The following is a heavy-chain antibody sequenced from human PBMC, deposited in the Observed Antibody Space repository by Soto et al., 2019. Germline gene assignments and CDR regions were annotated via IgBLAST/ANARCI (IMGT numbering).Heavy chain of an antibody. CDR1: GGSISSGGYS. J-gene: IGHJ3*02. CDR3: AKFGWGGSYSESHASDI. CDR2: IYHSGST. V-gene: IGHV4-30-2*01. Sequence: SETLSLTCAVSGGSISSGGYSWSWIRQPPGKGLEWIGYIYHSGSTYYNPSLKSRVTISVDRSKNQFSLKLSSVTAADTALYSCAKFGWGGSYSESHASDIWGQGTMVTVSS. D-gene: IGHD1-26*01.